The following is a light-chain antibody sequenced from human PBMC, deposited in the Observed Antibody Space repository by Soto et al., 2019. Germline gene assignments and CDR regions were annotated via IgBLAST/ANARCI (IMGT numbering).Light chain of an antibody. CDR3: QQYGSSPST. V-gene: IGKV3-20*01. J-gene: IGKJ1*01. CDR2: GAS. Sequence: EIVLTQSPGTLSLSPGDRATLSCRASQSVSSSYLAWYQQKPGQAPRLLIYGASSRATGIPDKFSGSGSETDFTLTISRXEPEDFAVYYCQQYGSSPSTFGQGTKVDIK. CDR1: QSVSSSY.